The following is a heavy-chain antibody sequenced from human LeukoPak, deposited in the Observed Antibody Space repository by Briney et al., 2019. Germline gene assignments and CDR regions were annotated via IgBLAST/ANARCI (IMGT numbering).Heavy chain of an antibody. CDR1: GFTFSTYA. CDR2: IGASGADT. Sequence: HPGGSLRLSRTASGFTFSTYAMTWVRQAPGKGLDWVSAIGASGADTNYADSAKGRFTVSRDNSKNTLYLQMSSLRADDTAVYFCAKRPRDSSGYYLGAFDGWGQGTTVTVSS. CDR3: AKRPRDSSGYYLGAFDG. J-gene: IGHJ3*01. D-gene: IGHD3-22*01. V-gene: IGHV3-23*01.